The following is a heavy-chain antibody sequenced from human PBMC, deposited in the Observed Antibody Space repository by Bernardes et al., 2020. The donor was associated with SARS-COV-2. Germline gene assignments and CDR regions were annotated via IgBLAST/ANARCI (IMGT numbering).Heavy chain of an antibody. CDR2: ITSGSTNT. CDR1: GFTFSNFY. CDR3: ARGRGGRYFDS. J-gene: IGHJ4*02. D-gene: IGHD3-16*01. Sequence: GGSLRLSCAASGFTFSNFYMSWFRLAPGKGLEWVSYITSGSTNTDSADSVKGRFTISRDDAKNSLYLQMSGLRVEDTAVYYCARGRGGRYFDSWSQGSLVTVSS. V-gene: IGHV3-11*05.